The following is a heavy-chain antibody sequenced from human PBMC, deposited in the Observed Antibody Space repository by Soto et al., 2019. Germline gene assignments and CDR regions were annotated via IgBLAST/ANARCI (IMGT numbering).Heavy chain of an antibody. CDR1: GCSISSSYY. J-gene: IGHJ6*02. Sequence: SETLSLTCTVSGCSISSSYYWSWIRQPPGKGLELIGYIYYSGSTKYNPSLKSRVTISIDTSKNQFSLKLSSVTAADTAVYYCARGGYGMDVWGQGTTVTVSS. CDR2: IYYSGST. CDR3: ARGGYGMDV. V-gene: IGHV4-59*01.